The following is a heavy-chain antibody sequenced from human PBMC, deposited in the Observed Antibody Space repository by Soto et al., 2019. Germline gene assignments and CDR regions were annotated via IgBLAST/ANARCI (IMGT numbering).Heavy chain of an antibody. D-gene: IGHD2-2*01. J-gene: IGHJ6*02. CDR2: IWYDGNIK. Sequence: QVQLVESGGGVVQPGRSLRLSCAASGFTFSSYGMHWVHQAPGKGLEWVAVIWYDGNIKYYADSVKGRFTISRDNSKNTLYLRMNSLRAEDTAVYYCARDKPYCSSTSCYHYYYGMGVWGQGTTFTVSS. V-gene: IGHV3-33*01. CDR3: ARDKPYCSSTSCYHYYYGMGV. CDR1: GFTFSSYG.